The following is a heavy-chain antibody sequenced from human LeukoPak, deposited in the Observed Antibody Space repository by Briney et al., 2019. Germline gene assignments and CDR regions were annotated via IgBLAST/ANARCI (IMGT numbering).Heavy chain of an antibody. V-gene: IGHV3-11*05. Sequence: GGSLRLSCAASGFTFSDYYMSWIRQAPGKGLEWVSYISSSSSYTNYADSVKGRFTISRDNAKNSLYLQMSSLRAEDTAVYYCARVNWGNGMDVWGQGTTVTVSS. CDR2: ISSSSSYT. J-gene: IGHJ6*02. CDR1: GFTFSDYY. D-gene: IGHD7-27*01. CDR3: ARVNWGNGMDV.